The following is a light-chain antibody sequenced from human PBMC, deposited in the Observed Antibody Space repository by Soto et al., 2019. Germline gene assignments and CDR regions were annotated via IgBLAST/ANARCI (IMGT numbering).Light chain of an antibody. Sequence: QSALTQPPSASASLGQSVTISCTGTSSDVGAYDYVSWFQQHPGKAPKLMLYEVNKRPSGVPDRVSGSKSGNTASLTVSGLQAEDEADYYCSAYAGRNNVVFGGGTKVTVL. CDR3: SAYAGRNNVV. J-gene: IGLJ2*01. CDR2: EVN. V-gene: IGLV2-8*01. CDR1: SSDVGAYDY.